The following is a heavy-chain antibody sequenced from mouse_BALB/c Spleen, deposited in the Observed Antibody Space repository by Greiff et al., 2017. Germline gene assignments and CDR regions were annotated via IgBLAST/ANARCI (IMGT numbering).Heavy chain of an antibody. CDR1: GFTFSSYT. CDR3: ARERDAMDY. Sequence: EVMLVESGGGLVQPGGSLKLSCAASGFTFSSYTMSWVRQTPEKRLEWVAYISNGGGSTYYPDTVKGRFTISRDNAKNTLYLQISSLTSEDTAMYYCARERDAMDYWGQGTSVTVSS. V-gene: IGHV5-12-2*01. CDR2: ISNGGGST. J-gene: IGHJ4*01.